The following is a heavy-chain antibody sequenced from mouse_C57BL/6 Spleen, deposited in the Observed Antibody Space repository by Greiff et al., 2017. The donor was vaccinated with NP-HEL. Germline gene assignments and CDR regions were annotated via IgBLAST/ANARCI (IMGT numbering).Heavy chain of an antibody. V-gene: IGHV7-3*01. CDR1: GFTFTDYY. D-gene: IGHD2-5*01. Sequence: EVKLVESGGGLVQPGGSLSLSCAASGFTFTDYYMSWVRQPPGKALEWLGFIRNKANGYTTEYSASVKGRFTISRDNSQSILYLQMNALGAEDSATYYCARYAYDSKGGAMGCWGQGASVT. CDR2: IRNKANGYTT. J-gene: IGHJ4*01. CDR3: ARYAYDSKGGAMGC.